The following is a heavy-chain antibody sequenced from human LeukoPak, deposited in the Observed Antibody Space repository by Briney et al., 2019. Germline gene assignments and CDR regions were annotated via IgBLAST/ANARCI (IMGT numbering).Heavy chain of an antibody. CDR3: ARGVVVVAAKYNWLDP. D-gene: IGHD2-15*01. CDR1: GYTFTGYY. J-gene: IGHJ5*02. V-gene: IGHV1-2*02. CDR2: INPNSGGT. Sequence: ASAKVSCKASGYTFTGYYMHWVRQAPGQGLEWMGWINPNSGGTNYAQKFQGRVTMTRDTSISTAYMELSRLRSDDTAVYYCARGVVVVAAKYNWLDPWGQGTLVTVSS.